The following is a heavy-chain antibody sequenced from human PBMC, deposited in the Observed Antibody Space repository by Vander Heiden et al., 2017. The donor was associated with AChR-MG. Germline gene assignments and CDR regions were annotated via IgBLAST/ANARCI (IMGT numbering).Heavy chain of an antibody. Sequence: QVQLQQWGAGLLKPSETLSLTCAVYGGSFSGYYWSWIRQPPGKGLEWIGEINHSGSTNYNPSLKSRVTISVDTSKNQFSLKLSSVTAADTAVYYCARARSHITIFGVVMKYYFDYWGQGTLVTVSS. D-gene: IGHD3-3*01. V-gene: IGHV4-34*01. CDR2: INHSGST. CDR1: GGSFSGYY. CDR3: ARARSHITIFGVVMKYYFDY. J-gene: IGHJ4*02.